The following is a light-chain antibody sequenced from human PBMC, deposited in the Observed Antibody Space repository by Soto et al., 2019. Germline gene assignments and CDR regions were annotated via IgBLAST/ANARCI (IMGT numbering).Light chain of an antibody. J-gene: IGKJ2*01. CDR1: QSVSSSY. V-gene: IGKV3-20*01. Sequence: IGLTQSPGTLSLSPGERATLSCRASQSVSSSYLAWYQQKPGQAPRLLIYGASSRATGIPDRFSGSGSGADFTLTISRLVPEDFAVYYCQQYGSSPPYTFGQATKREIK. CDR2: GAS. CDR3: QQYGSSPPYT.